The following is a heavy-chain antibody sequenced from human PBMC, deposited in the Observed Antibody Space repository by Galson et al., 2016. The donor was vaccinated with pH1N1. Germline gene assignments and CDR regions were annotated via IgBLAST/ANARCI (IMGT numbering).Heavy chain of an antibody. CDR3: VRAYYDSSPRNWFDP. D-gene: IGHD3-22*01. V-gene: IGHV4-31*03. J-gene: IGHJ5*02. CDR1: GGSISSGGYY. CDR2: IYYSGST. Sequence: TLSLTCTVSGGSISSGGYYWSWIRQHPGKGLEWIGYIYYSGSTYFNPSLKSRVIISVDTSKNQFSLNLSSVTAADTAVYYCVRAYYDSSPRNWFDPWGQGILVTVSS.